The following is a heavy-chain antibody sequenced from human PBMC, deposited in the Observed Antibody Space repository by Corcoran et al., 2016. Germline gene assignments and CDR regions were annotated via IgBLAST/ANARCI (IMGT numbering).Heavy chain of an antibody. V-gene: IGHV1-46*01. Sequence: QVQLVQSGAEVKKPGASVKVSCKASGYTFTSYYMHWVRQAPGQGLEWMGIINPSGGSTSYAQKFQGRVTMTRDTSTSTVYMELSSLRSEDTAVYYCARDRTRGGATGGSAFDIWGQGTMVTVSS. CDR3: ARDRTRGGATGGSAFDI. J-gene: IGHJ3*02. CDR1: GYTFTSYY. D-gene: IGHD1-26*01. CDR2: INPSGGST.